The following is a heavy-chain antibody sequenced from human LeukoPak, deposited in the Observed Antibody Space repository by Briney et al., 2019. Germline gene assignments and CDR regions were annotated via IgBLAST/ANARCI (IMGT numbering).Heavy chain of an antibody. V-gene: IGHV1-2*02. CDR3: ARESSMDYFRGPFDPFDI. J-gene: IGHJ3*02. Sequence: ASVKVSCKASGYTFTDYYMHWVRQAPGQGLEWMGWINPKSGVTNYAQKFQGRVIITRDTSIRTAYMELSRLRSDDTAVYYCARESSMDYFRGPFDPFDIWGQGTMVTVSS. CDR1: GYTFTDYY. CDR2: INPKSGVT. D-gene: IGHD3-10*01.